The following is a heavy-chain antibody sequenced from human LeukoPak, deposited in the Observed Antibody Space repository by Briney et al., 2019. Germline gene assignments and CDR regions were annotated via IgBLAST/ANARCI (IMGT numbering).Heavy chain of an antibody. D-gene: IGHD2-15*01. V-gene: IGHV3-48*01. CDR3: ASRKQWDMIDY. Sequence: GGSLRLSCAASGFTFSSYWMHWVRQAPGKGLEWVSYISSSSSTIYYADSVKGRFTISRDNAKNSLYLQMNSLRAEDTAVYYCASRKQWDMIDYWGQGTLVTVSS. J-gene: IGHJ4*02. CDR1: GFTFSSYW. CDR2: ISSSSSTI.